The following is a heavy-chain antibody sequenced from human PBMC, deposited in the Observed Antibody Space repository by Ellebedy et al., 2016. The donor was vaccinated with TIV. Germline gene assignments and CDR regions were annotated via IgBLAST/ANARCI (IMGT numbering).Heavy chain of an antibody. V-gene: IGHV4-39*07. D-gene: IGHD6-13*01. J-gene: IGHJ2*01. CDR3: ASLAAGGYNYWYFDR. Sequence: MPGGSLRLSCTVSGGSISSTSYYWGWIRQPPGKGLEWIGSIYFSGRTYYNPSLKSRVAMSLDTSENGFSLKLNSVTAADTAMYFCASLAAGGYNYWYFDRWGRGTLVSVSS. CDR2: IYFSGRT. CDR1: GGSISSTSYY.